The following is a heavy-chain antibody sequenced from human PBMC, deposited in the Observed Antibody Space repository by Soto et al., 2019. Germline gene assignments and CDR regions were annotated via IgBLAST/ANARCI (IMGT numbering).Heavy chain of an antibody. J-gene: IGHJ4*02. CDR3: ARSMTTVVTLDY. Sequence: HRQLQEPAPELLNPPETLSLPCTVSGGSITIIIYYWGWIRQPPGKGLGGIGSIYYSGSTYYNPSLKSRVTISVDTSKNQFSLKLSSVTAADTAVYYCARSMTTVVTLDYWGQGTLVTVSS. D-gene: IGHD4-17*01. CDR1: GGSITIIIYY. CDR2: IYYSGST. V-gene: IGHV4-39*01.